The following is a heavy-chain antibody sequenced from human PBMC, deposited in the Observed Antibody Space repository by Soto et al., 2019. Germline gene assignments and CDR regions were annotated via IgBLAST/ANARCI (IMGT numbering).Heavy chain of an antibody. CDR2: IGFAGDT. CDR3: TRDLSNWYFDL. V-gene: IGHV3-13*01. J-gene: IGHJ2*01. CDR1: GFAFNTYD. Sequence: PGGSLRLSCASSGFAFNTYDMHLVRQVPGRGLEWVSAIGFAGDTYYPDSLKGRFIVSRENARNSLFLQMNSLSAEDTAVYFCTRDLSNWYFDLWGRGTLVTV.